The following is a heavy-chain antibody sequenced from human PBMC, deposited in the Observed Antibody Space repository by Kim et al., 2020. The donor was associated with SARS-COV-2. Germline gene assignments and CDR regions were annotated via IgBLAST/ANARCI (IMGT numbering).Heavy chain of an antibody. CDR2: SWST. CDR3: ARWRPFDD. D-gene: IGHD3-3*01. Sequence: SWSTNSHPALKSRVTISVDTSKTLLSLRLSSVTAADTAVYYCARWRPFDDWGQGTLVTVSS. J-gene: IGHJ4*02. V-gene: IGHV4-59*01.